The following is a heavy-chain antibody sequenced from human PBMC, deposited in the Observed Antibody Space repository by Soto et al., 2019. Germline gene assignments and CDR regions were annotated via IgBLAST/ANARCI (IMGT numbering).Heavy chain of an antibody. CDR2: INPNSGGT. J-gene: IGHJ4*02. Sequence: ASVKVSCKASGYTFTGYYMHWVRQAPGQGLEWMGWINPNSGGTNYAQKFQGRVTMTRDTSISTAYMERSRLRSDDTAVYYCARDYYGSGSYYNPGFYFDCWRQGTLVTVSS. V-gene: IGHV1-2*02. CDR3: ARDYYGSGSYYNPGFYFDC. CDR1: GYTFTGYY. D-gene: IGHD3-10*01.